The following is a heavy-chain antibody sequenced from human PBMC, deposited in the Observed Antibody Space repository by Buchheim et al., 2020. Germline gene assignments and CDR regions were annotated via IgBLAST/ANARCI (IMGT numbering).Heavy chain of an antibody. CDR1: GGSISSYY. Sequence: QVQLQESGPGLVKPSETLSLTCTVSGGSISSYYWSWIRQPPGKGLEWIGYIYYSGSTNYNPSLKSRVTISVDTSKNQFSLKLSSVTAADTAVYYCARVGSIAVAGYNWFDPWGQGTL. D-gene: IGHD6-19*01. J-gene: IGHJ5*02. CDR2: IYYSGST. V-gene: IGHV4-59*01. CDR3: ARVGSIAVAGYNWFDP.